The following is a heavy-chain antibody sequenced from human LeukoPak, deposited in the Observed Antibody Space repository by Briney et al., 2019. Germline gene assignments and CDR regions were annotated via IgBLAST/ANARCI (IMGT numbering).Heavy chain of an antibody. V-gene: IGHV4-59*01. CDR2: IYYSGST. CDR1: GGSISGYY. D-gene: IGHD3-3*01. Sequence: PSETLSLTCSVSGGSISGYYWSWIRQPPGKGLEWIGYIYYSGSTNYNPSLKSRITISVDTSKNQFSLKLSSVTAADTAVYYCARGFLEWPFDYWGQGTLVTVSS. CDR3: ARGFLEWPFDY. J-gene: IGHJ4*02.